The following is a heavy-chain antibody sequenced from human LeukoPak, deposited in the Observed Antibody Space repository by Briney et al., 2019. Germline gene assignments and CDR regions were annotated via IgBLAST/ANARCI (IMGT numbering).Heavy chain of an antibody. Sequence: SVKVSCKASGGTFSSYAISWVRQAPGQGLEWMGGIIPIFGTANYAQKFQGRVTITADESTSTAYMELSSLRSEDTAVYYCAGVSRFGESRRALDYWGQGTLVTVSS. CDR2: IIPIFGTA. D-gene: IGHD3-10*01. V-gene: IGHV1-69*13. CDR1: GGTFSSYA. J-gene: IGHJ4*02. CDR3: AGVSRFGESRRALDY.